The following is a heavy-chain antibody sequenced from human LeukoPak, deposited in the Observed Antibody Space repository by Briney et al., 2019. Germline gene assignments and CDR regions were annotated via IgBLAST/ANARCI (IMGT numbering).Heavy chain of an antibody. Sequence: GASVKVSCKASGGTFSSYAISWVRQAPGQGLEWMGWISAYNGNTNYAQKLQGRVTMTTDTSTSTAYMELRSLRSDDTAVYHCASATKFGEHWFDPWGQGTLVTVSS. D-gene: IGHD3-10*01. V-gene: IGHV1-18*01. CDR3: ASATKFGEHWFDP. CDR1: GGTFSSYA. CDR2: ISAYNGNT. J-gene: IGHJ5*02.